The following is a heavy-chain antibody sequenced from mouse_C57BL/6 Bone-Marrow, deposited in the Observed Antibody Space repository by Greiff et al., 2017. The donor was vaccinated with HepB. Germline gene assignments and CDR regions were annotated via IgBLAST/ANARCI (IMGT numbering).Heavy chain of an antibody. D-gene: IGHD1-1*01. Sequence: QVQLQQSGAELVKPGASVKMSCKASGYTFTSYWITWVKQRPGQGLEWIGDIYPGSGSTNYNEKFKSKATLTVDTSSSTAYMQLSSLTSEDSAVYYCARYQLHYGSPAWFAYWGQGTLVTVSA. CDR3: ARYQLHYGSPAWFAY. J-gene: IGHJ3*01. CDR1: GYTFTSYW. CDR2: IYPGSGST. V-gene: IGHV1-55*01.